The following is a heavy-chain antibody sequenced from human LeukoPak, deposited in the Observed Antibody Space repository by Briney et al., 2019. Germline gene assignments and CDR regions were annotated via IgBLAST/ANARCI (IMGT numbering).Heavy chain of an antibody. CDR2: VKQDGSEI. CDR3: VKGHQVTGKYYYFDY. J-gene: IGHJ4*02. Sequence: GGSLRLSCEDSGFTLSSYWVNWVRQAPGKGLEWVANVKQDGSEIYYVDSVKGRFTISRDNAKNSVYLQMNSLRAEDTAVYYCVKGHQVTGKYYYFDYWGQGTLVTVSS. V-gene: IGHV3-7*02. D-gene: IGHD2-8*02. CDR1: GFTLSSYW.